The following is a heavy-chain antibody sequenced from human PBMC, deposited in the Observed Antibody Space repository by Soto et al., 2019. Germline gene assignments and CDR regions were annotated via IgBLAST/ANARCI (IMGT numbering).Heavy chain of an antibody. V-gene: IGHV3-74*01. D-gene: IGHD2-15*01. Sequence: GVSLRLSCAASGFTFSRYWMHWVRQAPGKGLVWVSRINTDGTSTSYADPVKGRFTISRDNAKNTLYLQMNSLRAEDTALYYCARVLGNWGQGTLVTVSS. J-gene: IGHJ4*02. CDR3: ARVLGN. CDR2: INTDGTST. CDR1: GFTFSRYW.